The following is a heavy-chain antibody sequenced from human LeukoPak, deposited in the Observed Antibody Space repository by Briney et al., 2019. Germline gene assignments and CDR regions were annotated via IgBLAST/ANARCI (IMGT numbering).Heavy chain of an antibody. Sequence: TGGSLRLSCAASGFTFSTYSVTWVRQAPGKGLEWVSGIFNSGDKTFYADSVKGRFTTSRDNSKNTLYLQMNSLRAEDTAVYYCAKDVVPDSGWDLDYWGQGTLVTVSS. CDR3: AKDVVPDSGWDLDY. CDR1: GFTFSTYS. CDR2: IFNSGDKT. V-gene: IGHV3-23*01. J-gene: IGHJ4*02. D-gene: IGHD6-19*01.